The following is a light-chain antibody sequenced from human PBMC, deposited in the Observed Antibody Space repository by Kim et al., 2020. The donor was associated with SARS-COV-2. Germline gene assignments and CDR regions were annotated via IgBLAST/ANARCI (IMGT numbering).Light chain of an antibody. V-gene: IGLV2-14*01. CDR3: SSYTSSSTYV. Sequence: QSALTQPASVSGSPRQSITISCTGTGSDVGGYNYVSWYQQHPGEAPKLMIYDVNKRPSGVSNRFSGSKSGNTASLTISGLQAEDEADYYCSSYTSSSTYVFGTGTKVTVL. CDR1: GSDVGGYNY. CDR2: DVN. J-gene: IGLJ1*01.